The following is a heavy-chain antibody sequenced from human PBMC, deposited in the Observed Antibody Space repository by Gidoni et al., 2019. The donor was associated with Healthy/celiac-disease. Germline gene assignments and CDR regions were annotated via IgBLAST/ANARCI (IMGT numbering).Heavy chain of an antibody. CDR3: AKDPVVRPGILELPTPDY. Sequence: EVQLLESGGGLVQPGGSLRLSCAASGFTFSSYAMSWVRQAPGKGLGWVSAISGSGGSTYYADSVKGRFTISRDNSKNTLYLQMNSLRAEDTAVYYCAKDPVVRPGILELPTPDYWGQGTLVTVSS. J-gene: IGHJ4*02. CDR1: GFTFSSYA. V-gene: IGHV3-23*01. D-gene: IGHD1-7*01. CDR2: ISGSGGST.